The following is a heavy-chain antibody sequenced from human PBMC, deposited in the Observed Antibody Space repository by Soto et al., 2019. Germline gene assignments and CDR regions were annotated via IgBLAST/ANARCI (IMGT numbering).Heavy chain of an antibody. J-gene: IGHJ6*04. Sequence: GGSLRLSCRVSGFTFNNSVMHWVRQAPGKGLEWMAVISYDGSEKHYADSMKGRLTISRDNSKDTLHLQMNSLRAEDTAIYFCVKDRVPGAYGHYYGMDVWGKGTT. CDR1: GFTFNNSV. V-gene: IGHV3-30*18. CDR2: ISYDGSEK. D-gene: IGHD6-19*01. CDR3: VKDRVPGAYGHYYGMDV.